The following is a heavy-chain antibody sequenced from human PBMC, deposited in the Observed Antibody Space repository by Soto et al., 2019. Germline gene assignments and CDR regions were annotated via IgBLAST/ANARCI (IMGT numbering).Heavy chain of an antibody. CDR1: GYSFTSYW. Sequence: PGESLKISYKGSGYSFTSYWIGWVRQMPGKGLEWMGIIYPGDSDTRYSPSFQGQVTISADKSISTAYLQWSSLKASDTAMYYCAATVTPIYYYYGMDVWGQGTTVTVSS. D-gene: IGHD4-17*01. J-gene: IGHJ6*02. V-gene: IGHV5-51*01. CDR3: AATVTPIYYYYGMDV. CDR2: IYPGDSDT.